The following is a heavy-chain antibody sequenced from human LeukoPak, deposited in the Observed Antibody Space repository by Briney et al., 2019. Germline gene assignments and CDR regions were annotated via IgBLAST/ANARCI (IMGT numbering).Heavy chain of an antibody. V-gene: IGHV1-69*05. CDR1: GGTFSSYA. D-gene: IGHD2-15*01. J-gene: IGHJ4*02. CDR3: ARARDYCSGGSCGPYYFDY. Sequence: GASVKVSRKASGGTFSSYAISWVRQAPGQGLEWMGGIIPIFGTANYAQEFQGRVTITTDESTSTAYMELSSLRSEDTAVYYCARARDYCSGGSCGPYYFDYWGQGTLVTVSS. CDR2: IIPIFGTA.